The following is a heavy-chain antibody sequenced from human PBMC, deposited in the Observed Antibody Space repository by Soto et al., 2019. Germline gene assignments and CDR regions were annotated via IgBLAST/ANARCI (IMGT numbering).Heavy chain of an antibody. V-gene: IGHV3-23*01. CDR3: AKAHIVDRWDCGSN. J-gene: IGHJ4*02. D-gene: IGHD1-26*01. CDR2: ISGDGATA. CDR1: GFTFKLFP. Sequence: PGGSLRLSCAASGFTFKLFPMTWVRQAPGKGLEWVSLISGDGATAYYPDSVKGRFTMSRDISKSTVYLEMNGLRAEDTAFYYCAKAHIVDRWDCGSNWGQGTLVTVSS.